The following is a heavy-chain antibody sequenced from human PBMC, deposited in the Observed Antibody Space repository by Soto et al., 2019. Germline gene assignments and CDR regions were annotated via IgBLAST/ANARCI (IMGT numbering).Heavy chain of an antibody. D-gene: IGHD4-17*01. CDR1: GYGFTTYG. Sequence: QVHLVQSGAEVKKPGASVKVYCKGSGYGFTTYGITWVRQAPGQGLEWMAWISAHNGSTNYAQKVQGRVTVARDTSTSTGYMELSSLKSNDTAVDYCPRVRYGDYWGDGALVTVAS. J-gene: IGHJ4*01. CDR2: ISAHNGST. V-gene: IGHV1-18*01. CDR3: PRVRYGDY.